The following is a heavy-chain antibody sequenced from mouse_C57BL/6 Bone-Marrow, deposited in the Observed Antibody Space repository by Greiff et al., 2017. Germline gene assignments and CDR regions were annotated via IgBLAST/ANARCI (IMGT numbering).Heavy chain of an antibody. CDR3: TRWRLRRRGYYAMDY. V-gene: IGHV1-15*01. D-gene: IGHD2-4*01. Sequence: QVQLQQSGAELVRPGASVTLSCKASGYTFTDYEMHWVKQTPVHGLEWIGAIDPETGGTAYNQKFKGKAILTADKSSSTAYMELRSLTSEDSAVYYCTRWRLRRRGYYAMDYWGQGTSVTVSS. CDR2: IDPETGGT. CDR1: GYTFTDYE. J-gene: IGHJ4*01.